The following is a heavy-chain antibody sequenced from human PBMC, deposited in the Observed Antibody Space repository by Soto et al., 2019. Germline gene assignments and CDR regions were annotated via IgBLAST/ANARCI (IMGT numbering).Heavy chain of an antibody. CDR1: GGSIISSFY. V-gene: IGHV4-59*08. CDR2: IFYSGST. D-gene: IGHD1-26*01. Sequence: QVQLQESGPGLAKPSETLSLTCTVSGGSIISSFYWSWIRQPPGKGLEWIGYIFYSGSTNYNPSPTSRVTISVDTSKNQCSLKLSSVTAADTALYYCARLSPLSGSYFFDSWGQGTLVTVSS. J-gene: IGHJ4*02. CDR3: ARLSPLSGSYFFDS.